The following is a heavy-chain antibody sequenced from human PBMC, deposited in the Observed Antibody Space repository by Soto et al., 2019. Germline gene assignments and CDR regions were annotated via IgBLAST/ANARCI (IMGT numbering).Heavy chain of an antibody. CDR3: AKDVA. CDR1: GFTVNNNY. Sequence: PGGSLRLSCAASGFTVNNNYMSWVRQAPGKGLEWVSVIYSGGATYYADSVNGRFTISRDSSKNTLYLQMDSLRVEDTAMYYCAKDVAWGQGTLVTVSS. CDR2: IYSGGAT. J-gene: IGHJ4*02. V-gene: IGHV3-53*01.